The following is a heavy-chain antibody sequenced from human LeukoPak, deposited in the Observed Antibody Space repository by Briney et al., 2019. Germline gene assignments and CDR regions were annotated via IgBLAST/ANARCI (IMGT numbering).Heavy chain of an antibody. D-gene: IGHD3-10*01. V-gene: IGHV4-39*07. CDR2: INHSGST. CDR3: ARGRTYYYGSGRRGWFDP. J-gene: IGHJ5*02. Sequence: PSETLSLTCTVSGGSISSGGYYWSWIRQPPGKGLECIGEINHSGSTNYNPSLKSRVTISVDTSKNQFSLKLSSVTAADTAVYYCARGRTYYYGSGRRGWFDPWGQGTLVTVSS. CDR1: GGSISSGGYY.